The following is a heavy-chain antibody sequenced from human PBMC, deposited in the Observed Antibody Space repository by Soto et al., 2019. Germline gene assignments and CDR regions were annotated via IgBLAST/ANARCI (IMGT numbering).Heavy chain of an antibody. CDR3: ASEPTYRAFDS. Sequence: GGSLRLSCAAFGVTFGTYAVSWVRQGPERGPEMASADSGSGCSTSYADSVTSPVTISRDNSKNTLNRQMAWLTASDYCINYCASEPTYRAFDSWGQGTLVTVSS. V-gene: IGHV3-23*01. CDR1: GVTFGTYA. D-gene: IGHD3-16*02. CDR2: DSGSGCST. J-gene: IGHJ4*02.